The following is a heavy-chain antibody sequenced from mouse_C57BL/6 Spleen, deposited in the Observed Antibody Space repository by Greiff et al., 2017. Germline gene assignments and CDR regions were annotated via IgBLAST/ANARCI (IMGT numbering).Heavy chain of an antibody. CDR3: AMGYGSSYERYFDY. J-gene: IGHJ2*01. V-gene: IGHV1-64*01. D-gene: IGHD1-1*01. CDR1: GYTFTSYW. CDR2: IHPTSGST. Sequence: QVQLQQPGAELVKPGASVKLSCKASGYTFTSYWMHWVKQRPGQGLEWIGMIHPTSGSTNYNEKFKSKATLTVDKSSSTAYMQLSSLTSEDSAVYYCAMGYGSSYERYFDYWGQGTTLTVSS.